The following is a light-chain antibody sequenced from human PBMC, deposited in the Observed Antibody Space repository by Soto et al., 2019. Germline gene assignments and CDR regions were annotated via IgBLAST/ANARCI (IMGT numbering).Light chain of an antibody. CDR1: QDISNY. Sequence: DFPMTQSPSSLSASVGDRVTITCQASQDISNYLNWYQQKPGKAPKLLIYDASNLETGVPSRFSGSGSVTDFTFTISSLQPEDIATYYCQQYDNLPLTFGGGTKVEIK. CDR2: DAS. V-gene: IGKV1-33*01. J-gene: IGKJ4*01. CDR3: QQYDNLPLT.